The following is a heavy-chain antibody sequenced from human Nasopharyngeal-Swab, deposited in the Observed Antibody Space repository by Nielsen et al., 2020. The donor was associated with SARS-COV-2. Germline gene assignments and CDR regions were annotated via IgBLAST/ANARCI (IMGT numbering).Heavy chain of an antibody. CDR3: ATDTQWLALFDY. Sequence: WIRQPPGKGLEWVSAISGSGGSTYCADSVKGRFTISRDNSKNTLYLQMNSLRAEDTAVYYCATDTQWLALFDYWGQGTLVTVSS. D-gene: IGHD6-19*01. CDR2: ISGSGGST. J-gene: IGHJ4*02. V-gene: IGHV3-23*01.